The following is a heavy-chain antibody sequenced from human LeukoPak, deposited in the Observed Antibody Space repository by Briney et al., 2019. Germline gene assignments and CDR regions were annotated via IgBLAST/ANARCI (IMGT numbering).Heavy chain of an antibody. CDR1: GFTFSNYA. Sequence: GGSRRLSCAASGFTFSNYAMSWVREAPGKGLEWVSAISGSGGNTYYADSVKGRFTISRDNSKSTLYLQMNSLRAEDTAVYYCAKDQYGGNPQYYFDYWGQGTLVTVSS. D-gene: IGHD4-23*01. V-gene: IGHV3-23*01. J-gene: IGHJ4*02. CDR3: AKDQYGGNPQYYFDY. CDR2: ISGSGGNT.